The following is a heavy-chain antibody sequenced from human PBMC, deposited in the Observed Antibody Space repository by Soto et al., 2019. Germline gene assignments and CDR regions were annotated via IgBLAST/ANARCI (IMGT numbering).Heavy chain of an antibody. J-gene: IGHJ6*02. CDR3: AKELRGYYYYGMDV. V-gene: IGHV3-30*18. CDR2: ISYDGSDK. Sequence: QVQLVESGGGVVQPGRSLRLSCAASGFTFSNYGMHWVRQAPGKGLEWVAVISYDGSDKYYGDSVKGRFTISRDNSKNTLYLQMNSLRAADTAVYYCAKELRGYYYYGMDVWGQGTTVTVSS. D-gene: IGHD1-26*01. CDR1: GFTFSNYG.